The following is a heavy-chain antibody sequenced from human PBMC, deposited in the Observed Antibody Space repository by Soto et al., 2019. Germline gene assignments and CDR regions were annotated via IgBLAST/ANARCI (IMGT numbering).Heavy chain of an antibody. D-gene: IGHD6-13*01. CDR3: TRDASRDSSARGWFDP. CDR2: ISSNSAYI. CDR1: GFTFRSFT. Sequence: HGESLKISCAASGFTFRSFTMNWVRQAPGKGLEWVSTISSNSAYIYYTDALRGRFTISRDNAKNSLHLQMNSLRAEDTAVYYCTRDASRDSSARGWFDPWGPGTLVTVSS. J-gene: IGHJ5*02. V-gene: IGHV3-21*01.